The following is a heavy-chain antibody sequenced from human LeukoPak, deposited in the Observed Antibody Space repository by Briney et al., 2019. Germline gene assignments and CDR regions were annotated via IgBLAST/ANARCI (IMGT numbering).Heavy chain of an antibody. V-gene: IGHV1-24*01. Sequence: ASVKVSCKVSGYTLTELSVHWVRQAPGKGLEWMGGFDPEDGETIYAQKFQDRVTISVDTSSSTAYMELSDLRFEDTAVYYCARDPGKFGDSLRPSGLDHWGQGTLVTVSS. CDR1: GYTLTELS. D-gene: IGHD3-16*01. CDR3: ARDPGKFGDSLRPSGLDH. CDR2: FDPEDGET. J-gene: IGHJ4*02.